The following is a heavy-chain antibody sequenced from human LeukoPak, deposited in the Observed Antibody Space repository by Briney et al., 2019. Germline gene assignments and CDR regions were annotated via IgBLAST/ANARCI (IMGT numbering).Heavy chain of an antibody. J-gene: IGHJ5*02. CDR2: IYHSGST. CDR3: RRRWSRAQHYYGLGSFYKRGLNWVDP. Sequence: SQTLSLTCAVSGGSISSGGYSWSWIRPPPGKGLEWIGYIYHSGSTYYNPSLKSRVTISVDRSKNQFSLKLSSVTAAHTAVYYCRRRWSRAQHYYGLGSFYKRGLNWVDPWGQGNLVTVSS. V-gene: IGHV4-30-2*01. CDR1: GGSISSGGYS. D-gene: IGHD3-10*01.